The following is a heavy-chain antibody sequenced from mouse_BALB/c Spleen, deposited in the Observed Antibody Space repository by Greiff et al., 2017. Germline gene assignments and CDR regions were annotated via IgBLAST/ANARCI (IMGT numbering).Heavy chain of an antibody. CDR2: IYPSDSYT. J-gene: IGHJ2*01. D-gene: IGHD2-3*01. Sequence: VQLQQPGAELVRPGASVKLSCKASGYTFTSYWINWVKQRPGQGLEWIGNIYPSDSYTNYNQKFKDKATLTVDKSSSTAYMQLSSPTSEDSAVYYCTRPDGYYDYWGQGTTLTVSS. CDR3: TRPDGYYDY. V-gene: IGHV1-69*02. CDR1: GYTFTSYW.